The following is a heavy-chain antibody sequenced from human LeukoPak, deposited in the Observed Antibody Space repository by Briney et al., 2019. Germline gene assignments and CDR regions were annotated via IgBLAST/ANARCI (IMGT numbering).Heavy chain of an antibody. D-gene: IGHD3-22*01. J-gene: IGHJ3*02. CDR1: GFTFSDYY. Sequence: GESLRLSCAASGFTFSDYYMSWIRQAPGKGLEWVSYISSSGSTIYYADSVKGRFTISRDNAKNSLYLQMNSLRAEDTAVYYCAKYYYDSSGYYGDAFDIWGQGTMVTVSS. CDR3: AKYYYDSSGYYGDAFDI. CDR2: ISSSGSTI. V-gene: IGHV3-11*01.